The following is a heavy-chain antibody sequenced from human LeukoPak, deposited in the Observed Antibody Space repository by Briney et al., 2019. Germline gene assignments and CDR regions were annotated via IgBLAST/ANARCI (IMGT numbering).Heavy chain of an antibody. Sequence: PGGSLRLSCAASGFAFSSFAMTWVRQAPGKGLDWGSAISGSGGSTYYADSVKGRFIISRDNSKNTLYLQKNGLRAEDTALYYCAKYYYDSSGYYHPFDPWGQGTLVTVSS. CDR2: ISGSGGST. V-gene: IGHV3-23*01. CDR1: GFAFSSFA. D-gene: IGHD3-22*01. CDR3: AKYYYDSSGYYHPFDP. J-gene: IGHJ5*02.